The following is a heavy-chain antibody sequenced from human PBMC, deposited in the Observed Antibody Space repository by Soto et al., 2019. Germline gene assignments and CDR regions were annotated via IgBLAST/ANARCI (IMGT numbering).Heavy chain of an antibody. CDR2: INSDGSST. CDR3: ARDFEY. CDR1: GFTFSTFW. J-gene: IGHJ4*02. Sequence: EVQLVESGGGLVQPGGSLRLSCEASGFTFSTFWMHWVRQAPGKGLVWVSRINSDGSSTNYADSVKGRVTISRDAAKNTLYLQLNSLRAEDTAVYFCARDFEYWGQGILVTVSS. V-gene: IGHV3-74*01.